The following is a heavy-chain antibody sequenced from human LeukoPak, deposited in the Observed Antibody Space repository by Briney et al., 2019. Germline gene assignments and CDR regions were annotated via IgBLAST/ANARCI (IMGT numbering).Heavy chain of an antibody. CDR2: ISSSGSTI. Sequence: PGGSLRLSRAASGFTFSDYYMSWIRQAPGKGLEWVSYISSSGSTIYYADSVKGRFTISRDNAKNSLYLQMNSLRAEDTAVYYCARAYSYYGSGSYYNGYWGQGTLVTVSS. CDR3: ARAYSYYGSGSYYNGY. CDR1: GFTFSDYY. D-gene: IGHD3-10*01. J-gene: IGHJ4*02. V-gene: IGHV3-11*01.